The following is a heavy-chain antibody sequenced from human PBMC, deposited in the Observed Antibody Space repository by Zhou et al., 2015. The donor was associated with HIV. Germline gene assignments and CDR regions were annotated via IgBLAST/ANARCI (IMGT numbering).Heavy chain of an antibody. J-gene: IGHJ4*02. CDR1: GYTFTSSG. CDR3: ARDKIGYGSGSYKTDY. CDR2: ISAYNGNT. D-gene: IGHD3-10*01. V-gene: IGHV1-18*01. Sequence: QVQLVQSGAEVKRPGASVKVSCKSSGYTFTSSGISWVRQAPGQGLEWMGWISAYNGNTNYAQKLQGRVTMTTDTSTSTAYMELRSLRSDDTAVYYCARDKIGYGSGSYKTDYWGQGTLVTVSS.